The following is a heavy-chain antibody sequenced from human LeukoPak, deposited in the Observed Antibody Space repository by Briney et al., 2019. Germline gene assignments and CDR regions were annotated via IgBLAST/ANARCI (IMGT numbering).Heavy chain of an antibody. Sequence: GGSLRLSCAASGFTFSDSWMSWVRQAPGKGLEWVANMNQDGSAKDYVDSVKGRLTISRDNARNSLYLQMSSLRAEGTAVYYCATYTHWVAGDVWGQGTTVTVSS. D-gene: IGHD3-16*01. CDR3: ATYTHWVAGDV. CDR1: GFTFSDSW. J-gene: IGHJ6*02. CDR2: MNQDGSAK. V-gene: IGHV3-7*01.